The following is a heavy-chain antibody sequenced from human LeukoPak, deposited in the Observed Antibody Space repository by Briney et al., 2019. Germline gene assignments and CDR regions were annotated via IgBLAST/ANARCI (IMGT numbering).Heavy chain of an antibody. CDR1: GYTFTSYD. V-gene: IGHV1-8*01. Sequence: ASVKVSCKASGYTFTSYDINWVRQATGQGLEWMGWMNPNSGNTGYAQKFQGRVTMTRNTSISTAYMELSSLRSEDTAVYYCARDCGGDYYISTRYFDLWGRGTLVTVSS. J-gene: IGHJ2*01. CDR3: ARDCGGDYYISTRYFDL. CDR2: MNPNSGNT. D-gene: IGHD2-21*02.